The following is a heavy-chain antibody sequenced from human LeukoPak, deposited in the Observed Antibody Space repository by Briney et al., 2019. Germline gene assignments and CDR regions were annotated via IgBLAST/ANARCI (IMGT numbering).Heavy chain of an antibody. V-gene: IGHV4-39*07. Sequence: SETLSLTCTVSGGSISSSSYYWGWIRQPPGKGLEWIGSIYYSGSTYYNPSLKSRVTISVDTSKNQFSLKLSSVTAADTAVYYCARDFGAAAADYYYYYGMDVWGQGTTVTVSS. CDR1: GGSISSSSYY. D-gene: IGHD6-13*01. CDR3: ARDFGAAAADYYYYYGMDV. J-gene: IGHJ6*02. CDR2: IYYSGST.